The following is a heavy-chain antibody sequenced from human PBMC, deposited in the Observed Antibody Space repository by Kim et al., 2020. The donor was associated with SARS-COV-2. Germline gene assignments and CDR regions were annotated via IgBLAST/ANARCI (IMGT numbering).Heavy chain of an antibody. D-gene: IGHD2-21*01. Sequence: TYYAAPVKAGFTISRDNSKNTLYLQMNSLGAEDTAIYYCARDLDILGGMDVWGQGTTVTVSS. V-gene: IGHV3-66*01. CDR3: ARDLDILGGMDV. CDR2: T. J-gene: IGHJ6*02.